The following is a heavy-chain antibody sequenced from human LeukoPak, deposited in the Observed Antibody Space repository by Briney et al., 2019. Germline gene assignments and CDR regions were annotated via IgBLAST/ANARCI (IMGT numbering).Heavy chain of an antibody. V-gene: IGHV4-31*03. J-gene: IGHJ6*04. Sequence: PSETLSLTCTVSGGSISSGGYYWRWIRQHPGKGLEWIGYIYYSGSTYYNPSLKSRVTISVDTSKNQFSLKLSSVTAADTAVYYCARVLWFGEDEYGMDVWGKGTTVTVSS. CDR2: IYYSGST. CDR3: ARVLWFGEDEYGMDV. D-gene: IGHD3-10*01. CDR1: GGSISSGGYY.